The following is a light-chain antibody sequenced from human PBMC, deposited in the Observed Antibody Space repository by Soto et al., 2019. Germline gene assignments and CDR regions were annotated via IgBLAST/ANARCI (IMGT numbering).Light chain of an antibody. V-gene: IGKV3-20*01. CDR1: QSVNNY. CDR3: QKYGDSRA. J-gene: IGKJ1*01. CDR2: GAS. Sequence: EIVLTQSPGTLSLSPGERATLSCRASQSVNNYLAWYQQKPGQAPRLLIYGASSRATGIPDRFSGSGSGTDFTLTISRLESEDFAVYYCQKYGDSRAFGQGTKVEIK.